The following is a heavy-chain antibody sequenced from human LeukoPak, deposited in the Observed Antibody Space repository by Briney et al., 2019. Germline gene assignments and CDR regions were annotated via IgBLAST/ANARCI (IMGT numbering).Heavy chain of an antibody. Sequence: GASVKVSCKASGYTFTSYGISWVRQAPGQGLEWMGWISAYNGNTNYAQKLQGRVTMTRDTSTSTVYMELSSLRSEDTAVYYCARDFGGATDRVFDYWGQGTLVTVSS. CDR3: ARDFGGATDRVFDY. CDR2: ISAYNGNT. J-gene: IGHJ4*02. D-gene: IGHD1-26*01. V-gene: IGHV1-18*01. CDR1: GYTFTSYG.